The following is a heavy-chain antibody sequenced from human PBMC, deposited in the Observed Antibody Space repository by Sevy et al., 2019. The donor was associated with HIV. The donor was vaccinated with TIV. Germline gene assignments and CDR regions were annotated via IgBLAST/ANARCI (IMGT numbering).Heavy chain of an antibody. CDR3: ARGSYGWGSRLGLGY. CDR2: MRQDGNEK. D-gene: IGHD3-10*01. J-gene: IGHJ4*02. CDR1: GFTFSSYW. V-gene: IGHV3-7*01. Sequence: GGSLRLSCAASGFTFSSYWMTWVRQAPGKGLEWVANMRQDGNEKYYVDSVKGRFTISRDKAKNSLYLQMNSLRAEDTAVYYCARGSYGWGSRLGLGYWGQGTLVTVSS.